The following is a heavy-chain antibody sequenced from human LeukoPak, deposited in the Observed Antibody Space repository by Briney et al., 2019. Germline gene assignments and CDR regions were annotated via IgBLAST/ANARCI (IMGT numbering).Heavy chain of an antibody. CDR2: IYSAENT. V-gene: IGHV3-66*01. J-gene: IGHJ4*02. Sequence: PGGSLRLSCAASGFAVSSNYMSWVRQAPGKGLEWVSVIYSAENTYYADSVQGRFTMSRENPENTLYLQMNSLRAEDTALYYCAKAPDRGGYYGFDYWGQGTLVTFSS. CDR1: GFAVSSNY. D-gene: IGHD3-22*01. CDR3: AKAPDRGGYYGFDY.